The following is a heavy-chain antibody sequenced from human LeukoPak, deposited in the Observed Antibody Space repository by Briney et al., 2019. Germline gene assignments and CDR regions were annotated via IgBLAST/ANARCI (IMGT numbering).Heavy chain of an antibody. D-gene: IGHD3-16*02. CDR2: INPSGGST. V-gene: IGHV1-46*01. CDR1: GYTFTSYY. CDR3: ARGGIIVAPGGDHFDY. J-gene: IGHJ4*02. Sequence: ASVKVSCKASGYTFTSYYMHWVRQAPGQGLEWMGIINPSGGSTSYAQKFQGRVTMTRDTSTSTVYMELSSLRSEDTAVYYCARGGIIVAPGGDHFDYWGQGTLVTVSS.